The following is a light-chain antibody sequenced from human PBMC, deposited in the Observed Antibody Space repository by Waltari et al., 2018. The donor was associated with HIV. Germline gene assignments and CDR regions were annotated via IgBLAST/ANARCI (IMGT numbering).Light chain of an antibody. V-gene: IGLV1-40*01. CDR2: GNS. Sequence: QSVLTQPPSLSGAPGQRVTISCTGSSSTIGATFDVHWYQVLPGTAPKLLIFGNSNRPSGVPDRFSGSKSGTSASLAITGLQPEDEAEYFCQSFDNSLNGYVFGTGTTVIVL. CDR3: QSFDNSLNGYV. CDR1: SSTIGATFD. J-gene: IGLJ1*01.